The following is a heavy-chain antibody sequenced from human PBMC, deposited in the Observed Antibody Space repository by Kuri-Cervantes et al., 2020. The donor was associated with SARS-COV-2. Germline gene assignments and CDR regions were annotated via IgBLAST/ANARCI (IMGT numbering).Heavy chain of an antibody. Sequence: GESLKISCAASGFTFSSYGMHWVRQAPGKGLEWVAFIRYDGSNKYYADSVKGRFTISRDNSKNALFLQMNSLRAEDTAVYYCARRLQGMVYESYYYGMDVWGQGTTVTVSS. V-gene: IGHV3-30*02. CDR1: GFTFSSYG. J-gene: IGHJ6*02. D-gene: IGHD2-8*01. CDR2: IRYDGSNK. CDR3: ARRLQGMVYESYYYGMDV.